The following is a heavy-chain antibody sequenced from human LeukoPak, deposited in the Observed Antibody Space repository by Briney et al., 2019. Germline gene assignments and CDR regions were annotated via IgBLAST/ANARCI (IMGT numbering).Heavy chain of an antibody. Sequence: QSGGSLTLSCEITGFVVFNTYMTWVRQAPGKGLEWVANIKQDGSEKYYVDSVKGRFTISRDNAKNSLYLQMNSLRAEDTAVYYCARENWVSYDYVWGSDVDYFDYWGQGTLVTVSS. V-gene: IGHV3-7*03. D-gene: IGHD3-16*01. CDR1: GFVVFNTY. CDR2: IKQDGSEK. J-gene: IGHJ4*02. CDR3: ARENWVSYDYVWGSDVDYFDY.